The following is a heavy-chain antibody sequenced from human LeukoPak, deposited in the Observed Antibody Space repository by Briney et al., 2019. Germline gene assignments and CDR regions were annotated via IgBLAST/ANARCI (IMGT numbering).Heavy chain of an antibody. CDR2: ISGSGGST. V-gene: IGHV3-23*01. J-gene: IGHJ4*02. D-gene: IGHD3-22*01. CDR3: AKARYDSTGYYLDY. Sequence: PGGSLRLSCAASGFTFRSYALSWVRQAPGKGLEWVSSISGSGGSTYYADFVKGRFTISRDNSKNTLYLQMNSLRAEDTAVYYCAKARYDSTGYYLDYWGQGTLVTVSS. CDR1: GFTFRSYA.